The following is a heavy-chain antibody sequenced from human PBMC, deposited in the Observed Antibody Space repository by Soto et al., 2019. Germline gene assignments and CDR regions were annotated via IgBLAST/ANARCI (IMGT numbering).Heavy chain of an antibody. CDR3: AISSDIVLMVYAIH. CDR1: GFTFSSYA. Sequence: GGSLRLSCAASGFTFSSYAMSWVRQAPGKGLKRGSAISGSGGSTYYADSGKGRFTISRDISKNTLYLQMNSLRAVDMAVYYCAISSDIVLMVYAIHWGQGTLVTVSS. CDR2: ISGSGGST. J-gene: IGHJ4*02. V-gene: IGHV3-23*01. D-gene: IGHD2-8*01.